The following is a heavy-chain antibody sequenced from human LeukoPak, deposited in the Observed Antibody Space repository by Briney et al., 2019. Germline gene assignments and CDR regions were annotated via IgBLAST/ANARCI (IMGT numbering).Heavy chain of an antibody. D-gene: IGHD1-26*01. J-gene: IGHJ3*02. CDR1: GYTFTSYD. Sequence: ASVKVSCKASGYTFTSYDINWVRQATGQGLEWMGWMNPNSGNTGYAQKFQGRVTMTRNTSISTAYMELSSVRSEDTAVYYCASSIGGAERGAFDIWGQGTMVTVSS. V-gene: IGHV1-8*01. CDR2: MNPNSGNT. CDR3: ASSIGGAERGAFDI.